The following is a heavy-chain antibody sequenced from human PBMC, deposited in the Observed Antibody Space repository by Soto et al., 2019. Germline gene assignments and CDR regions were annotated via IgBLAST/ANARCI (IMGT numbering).Heavy chain of an antibody. V-gene: IGHV3-74*01. CDR2: VHSDGTTT. CDR3: ARGDRGGFDL. D-gene: IGHD2-21*02. Sequence: EVQLVESGGGLVQPGESLRLSCAASGFTFDYDWMHWVRQAPWKGLVWVSRVHSDGTTTTYADSVKGRFTISRDNARNTVSLQMSSLRAEDTAIYYCARGDRGGFDLWGHGTVVTVSS. CDR1: GFTFDYDW. J-gene: IGHJ3*01.